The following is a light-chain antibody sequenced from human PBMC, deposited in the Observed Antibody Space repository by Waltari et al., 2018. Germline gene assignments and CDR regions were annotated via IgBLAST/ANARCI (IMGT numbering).Light chain of an antibody. CDR1: QSVRWF. CDR2: HAS. CDR3: QQYVTLPAT. Sequence: EIVLTQSPDTLSLSPGESATLSCRASQSVRWFLAWYQRKPSQAPRLLIYHASSRAPGIPDRFSGSGSGTDRSLTSSRLEPEDFAVYYCQQYVTLPATFGQGTKLEI. V-gene: IGKV3-20*01. J-gene: IGKJ1*01.